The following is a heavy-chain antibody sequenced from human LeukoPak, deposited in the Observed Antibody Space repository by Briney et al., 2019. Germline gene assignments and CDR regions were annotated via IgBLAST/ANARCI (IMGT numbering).Heavy chain of an antibody. Sequence: GGSLLLSCAASGFTFSSYSMNWVRQAPGKGLEWVSYISSSSSTIYYADSVKGRFTISRDNSKNTLYLQMNSLRAEDTAVYYCAKGYSGSYYYLFDYWGQGTLVTVSS. CDR3: AKGYSGSYYYLFDY. CDR1: GFTFSSYS. D-gene: IGHD1-26*01. V-gene: IGHV3-48*01. J-gene: IGHJ4*02. CDR2: ISSSSSTI.